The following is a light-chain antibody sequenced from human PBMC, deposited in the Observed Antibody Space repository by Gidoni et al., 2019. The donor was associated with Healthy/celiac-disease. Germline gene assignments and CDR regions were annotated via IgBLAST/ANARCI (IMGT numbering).Light chain of an antibody. Sequence: EIVSQQPPATLSWSPGERATLSCRRSQIVSSYLAWYQQKTGQAPRLLIYDASNRATGIPARFSGSGSGTDFTLTISSLEPEDFAVYYCQQRSNWPPFTFGGXTKLEIK. CDR2: DAS. V-gene: IGKV3-11*01. J-gene: IGKJ4*01. CDR3: QQRSNWPPFT. CDR1: QIVSSY.